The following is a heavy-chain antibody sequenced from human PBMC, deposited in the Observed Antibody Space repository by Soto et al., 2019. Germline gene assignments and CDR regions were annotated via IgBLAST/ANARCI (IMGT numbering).Heavy chain of an antibody. CDR1: GFTLSNAW. CDR3: TTDSGYRRSYLYFDY. J-gene: IGHJ4*02. V-gene: IGHV3-15*01. Sequence: GGYLRLSCAASGFTLSNAWMTWVRQAPGKGLEWVGRIKSKTDGGTIDYAAPVKGRFTVSRDDSETTLYLQMNSLKTEDTAVYYCTTDSGYRRSYLYFDYWGQETQVTVSS. CDR2: IKSKTDGGTI. D-gene: IGHD5-12*01.